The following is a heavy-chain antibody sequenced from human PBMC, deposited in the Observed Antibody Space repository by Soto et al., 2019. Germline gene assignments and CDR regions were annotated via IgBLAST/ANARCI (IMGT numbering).Heavy chain of an antibody. J-gene: IGHJ4*02. V-gene: IGHV3-23*01. CDR2: ISRSGDST. CDR1: GLIFSNYG. CDR3: AKGGYYGSGSYFSTWYDY. D-gene: IGHD3-10*01. Sequence: EVQLLESGGGLVQPGGSLRLSCVASGLIFSNYGMSWVRQAPGKGLEWVSGISRSGDSTYYADSVKGRFTMSRDNSKNTLLLQMNSLRAEDTAIYYCAKGGYYGSGSYFSTWYDYWGQGTLVTVSS.